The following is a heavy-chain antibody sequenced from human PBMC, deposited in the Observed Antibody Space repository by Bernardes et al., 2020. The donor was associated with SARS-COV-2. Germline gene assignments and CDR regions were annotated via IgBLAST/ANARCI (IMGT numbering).Heavy chain of an antibody. CDR3: ARRHYYSSYYYYYGMDV. CDR2: IYTSGST. D-gene: IGHD3-22*01. V-gene: IGHV4-61*02. CDR1: GGSISSGSYY. J-gene: IGHJ6*02. Sequence: SETLSLTCTVSGGSISSGSYYWSWIRQPAGKGLEWIGRIYTSGSTNYNPSLKSRVTISVDTSKNQFSLKLSSVTAADTAVYYCARRHYYSSYYYYYGMDVWGQGTTVTVSS.